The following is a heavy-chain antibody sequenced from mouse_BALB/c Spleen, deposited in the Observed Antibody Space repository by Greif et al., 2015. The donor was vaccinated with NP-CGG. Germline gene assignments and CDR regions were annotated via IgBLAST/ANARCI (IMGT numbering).Heavy chain of an antibody. D-gene: IGHD1-2*01. CDR1: GFSLTGYG. J-gene: IGHJ2*01. CDR3: ARAGGPYYYGYLLDY. V-gene: IGHV2-6-7*01. Sequence: VKVVESGPGLVAPSQSLSITCTVSGFSLTGYGVNWVRQPPGKGLEWLGMIWGDGSTDYNSALKSRLSISKDNSKSQVFLKMNSLQTDDTARYYCARAGGPYYYGYLLDYWGQGTTLTVSS. CDR2: IWGDGST.